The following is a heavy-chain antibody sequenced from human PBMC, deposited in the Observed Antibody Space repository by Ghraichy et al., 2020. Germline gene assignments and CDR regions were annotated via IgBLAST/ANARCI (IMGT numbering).Heavy chain of an antibody. J-gene: IGHJ4*02. V-gene: IGHV3-7*01. Sequence: EKRLEWVANIKQDGSEKYYVDSVKGRFTISRDNAKNSLYLQMNSLRAEDTAVYYCARGGGWLQFGYFDYWGQETL. CDR2: IKQDGSEK. D-gene: IGHD5-24*01. CDR3: ARGGGWLQFGYFDY.